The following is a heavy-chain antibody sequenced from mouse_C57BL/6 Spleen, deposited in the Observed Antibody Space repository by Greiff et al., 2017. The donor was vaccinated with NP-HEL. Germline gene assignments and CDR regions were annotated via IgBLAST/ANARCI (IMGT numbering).Heavy chain of an antibody. Sequence: VKLMESGAELVRPGTSVKMSCKASGYTFTNYWIGWAKQRPGHGLEWIGDIYPGGGYTNYNEKFKGKATLTGDKSSSTAYMQFSSLTSEDSAIYYCARADYYGSSYEFDYWGQGTTLTVSS. CDR1: GYTFTNYW. CDR3: ARADYYGSSYEFDY. J-gene: IGHJ2*01. D-gene: IGHD1-1*01. V-gene: IGHV1-63*01. CDR2: IYPGGGYT.